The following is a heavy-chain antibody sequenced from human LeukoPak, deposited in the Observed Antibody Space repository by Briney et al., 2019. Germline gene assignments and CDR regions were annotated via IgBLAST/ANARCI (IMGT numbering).Heavy chain of an antibody. J-gene: IGHJ2*01. Sequence: SETLSLTCTVSGGSISSYYWSWIRQPPGKGLEWIGYIYYSGSTNYNPSLKSRVTISVDTSKNQFSLKLSSVTAADTAVYYCARAGPGYCSGGSCYSWYFDLWGRGTLVTVSS. CDR1: GGSISSYY. D-gene: IGHD2-15*01. CDR2: IYYSGST. V-gene: IGHV4-59*01. CDR3: ARAGPGYCSGGSCYSWYFDL.